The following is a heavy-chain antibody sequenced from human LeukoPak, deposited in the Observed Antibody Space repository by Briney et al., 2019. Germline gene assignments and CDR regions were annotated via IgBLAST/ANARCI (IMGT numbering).Heavy chain of an antibody. Sequence: GGSLRLSWAASGFTFGSYEMNWVRQARGKGLEWVSYISSSGTPINYADSVQGTFTISRDNAKSSLYLQMNSLRATDTAVSDCAREVGYTGYYFDDWGQGTLVTVSS. D-gene: IGHD5-12*01. V-gene: IGHV3-48*03. CDR2: ISSSGTPI. J-gene: IGHJ4*02. CDR1: GFTFGSYE. CDR3: AREVGYTGYYFDD.